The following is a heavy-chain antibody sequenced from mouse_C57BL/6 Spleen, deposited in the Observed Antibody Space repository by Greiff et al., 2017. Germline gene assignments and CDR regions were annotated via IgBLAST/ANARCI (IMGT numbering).Heavy chain of an antibody. Sequence: VKLQQPGAELVKPGASVKLSCKASGYTFTSYWMHWVKQRPGQGLEWIGMIHPNSGSTNYNEKFKSKATLTVDKSSSTAYMQLSSLTSEDSAVYYCAREAYYYGSSYDWYFDVWGTGTTVTVSS. CDR3: AREAYYYGSSYDWYFDV. D-gene: IGHD1-1*01. CDR2: IHPNSGST. J-gene: IGHJ1*03. V-gene: IGHV1-64*01. CDR1: GYTFTSYW.